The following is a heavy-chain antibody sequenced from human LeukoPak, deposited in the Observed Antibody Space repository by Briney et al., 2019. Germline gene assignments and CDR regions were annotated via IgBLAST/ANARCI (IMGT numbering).Heavy chain of an antibody. CDR2: ISAYNGNT. J-gene: IGHJ5*02. Sequence: ASVKVSCKASGGTVSRYPISWVRQAPGQGLGWMEWISAYNGNTNYAQKLQGRVTMTTDTSTSTAYMELRSLRSDDTAVYYCARDLRVNWFDPWGQGTLVTVSS. V-gene: IGHV1-18*01. CDR1: GGTVSRYP. CDR3: ARDLRVNWFDP.